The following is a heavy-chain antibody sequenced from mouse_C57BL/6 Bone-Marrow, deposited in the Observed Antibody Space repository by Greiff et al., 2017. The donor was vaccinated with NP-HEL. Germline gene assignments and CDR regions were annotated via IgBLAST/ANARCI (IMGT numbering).Heavy chain of an antibody. CDR1: GFNIKDDY. CDR2: IDPENGDT. CDR3: TTGEGSEVVGYYFDY. J-gene: IGHJ2*03. V-gene: IGHV14-4*01. D-gene: IGHD1-1*01. Sequence: EVKLQQSGAELVRPGASVKLSCTASGFNIKDDYMHWVKQRPEQGLEWIGWIDPENGDTEYASKFQGKATITADTSSNTAYLQLSSLTSEDAAVYYCTTGEGSEVVGYYFDYWGQGTSLTVTA.